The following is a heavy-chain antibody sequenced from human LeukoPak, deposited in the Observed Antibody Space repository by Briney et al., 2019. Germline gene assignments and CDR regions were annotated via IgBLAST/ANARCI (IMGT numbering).Heavy chain of an antibody. V-gene: IGHV1-69*13. J-gene: IGHJ6*03. D-gene: IGHD2/OR15-2a*01. CDR1: GGTFSSYA. CDR3: ARDNKTSYSYFMDV. Sequence: SVKASCKASGGTFSSYAINWVRQAPGQGLEWMGGIIPIFGTANYAQKFQGRVTISADESTSTAYMELSSLRSDDTAVYYCARDNKTSYSYFMDVWGKGTTVTVSS. CDR2: IIPIFGTA.